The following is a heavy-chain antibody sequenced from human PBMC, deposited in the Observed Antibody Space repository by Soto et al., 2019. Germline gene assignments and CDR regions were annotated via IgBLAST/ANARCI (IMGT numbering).Heavy chain of an antibody. CDR1: GYIFSTYT. V-gene: IGHV1-3*01. CDR3: ARGGRNDWQVAFDI. Sequence: GASVKVSCKASGYIFSTYTMHWVRQAPGQRLEWMGWINAANGNTKYSQNFQGRVTISRDTSASTAYLELSSLRSEDTAVYYCARGGRNDWQVAFDIWGQGTMVTVSS. CDR2: INAANGNT. J-gene: IGHJ3*02. D-gene: IGHD3-9*01.